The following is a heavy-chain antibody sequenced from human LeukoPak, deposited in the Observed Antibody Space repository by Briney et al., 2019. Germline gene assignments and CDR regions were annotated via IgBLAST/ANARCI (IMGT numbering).Heavy chain of an antibody. Sequence: GGSLRLSCAASGFTFSSYGMHWVRQAPGKGLEWVAVISYDGSNKYYADSVKGRFTISRDNSKNTLYLQMNSLRVEDAAVYYCAKIYHQYQLLHFDYWGQGTLVTVSS. V-gene: IGHV3-30*18. D-gene: IGHD2-2*01. J-gene: IGHJ4*02. CDR3: AKIYHQYQLLHFDY. CDR1: GFTFSSYG. CDR2: ISYDGSNK.